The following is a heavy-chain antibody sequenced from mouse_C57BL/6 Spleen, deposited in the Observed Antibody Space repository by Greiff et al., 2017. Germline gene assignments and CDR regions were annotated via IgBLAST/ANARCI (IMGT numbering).Heavy chain of an antibody. CDR2: IDPDTGGT. J-gene: IGHJ1*03. CDR1: GYTFTDYE. V-gene: IGHV1-15*01. D-gene: IGHD1-1*01. Sequence: QVHVKQSGAELVRPGASVTLSCKASGYTFTDYEMHWVKQTPVHGLEWIGAIDPDTGGTAYNQKFKGKAILTADKSSSTAYLERRSLTSEDSAVYYCTIYYGSSYPWYFEVWGTGATVTVSS. CDR3: TIYYGSSYPWYFEV.